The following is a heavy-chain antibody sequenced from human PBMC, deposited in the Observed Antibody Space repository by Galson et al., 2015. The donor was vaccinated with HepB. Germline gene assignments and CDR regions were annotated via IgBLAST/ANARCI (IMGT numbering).Heavy chain of an antibody. CDR2: FDPEDGER. J-gene: IGHJ6*03. CDR3: ATLSPDSSIYYYGHHYMDV. D-gene: IGHD3-22*01. V-gene: IGHV1-24*01. CDR1: GYTLTELS. Sequence: SVKVSCKVSGYTLTELSMHWVRQAPGKGLEWMGGFDPEDGERIYAQKFQGRVTMTEDTSTDTAYMELSSLRSEDTAVYYCATLSPDSSIYYYGHHYMDVWGKGTTVTVSS.